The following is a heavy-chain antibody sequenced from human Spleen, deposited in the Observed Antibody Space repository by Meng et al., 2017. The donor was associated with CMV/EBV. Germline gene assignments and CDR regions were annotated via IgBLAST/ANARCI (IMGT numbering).Heavy chain of an antibody. CDR3: VRQEYSNSLDV. CDR2: IYPGDSDT. CDR1: GYSFATYW. Sequence: KVSCKASGYSFATYWVAWVRQMPGKGLEWMGYIYPGDSDTRYSPSFQGQVAISADKSISTAYLQWSSLKASDTAMYYCVRQEYSNSLDVWGQGTTVTVSS. V-gene: IGHV5-51*01. D-gene: IGHD6-6*01. J-gene: IGHJ6*02.